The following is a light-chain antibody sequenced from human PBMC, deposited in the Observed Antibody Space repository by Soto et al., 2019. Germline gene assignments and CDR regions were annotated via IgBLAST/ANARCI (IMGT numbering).Light chain of an antibody. CDR3: LQDDDYPFT. CDR1: QGIRNE. V-gene: IGKV1-6*01. Sequence: AIQVTQSPSSLSSSLGDRVTITGRASQGIRNELSWYQQKPGKAPKFLIFAASNLQSGVPSRFSGSGSGTDFTLTISSLQPEDFATYFCLQDDDYPFTFGGGTKVDI. CDR2: AAS. J-gene: IGKJ4*01.